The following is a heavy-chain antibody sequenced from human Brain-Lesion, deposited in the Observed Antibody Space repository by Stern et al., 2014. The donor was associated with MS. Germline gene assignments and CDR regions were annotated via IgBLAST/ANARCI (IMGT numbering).Heavy chain of an antibody. J-gene: IGHJ6*02. CDR2: IKEDGSEQ. CDR3: ARRVLVAMGGYPKTLDV. D-gene: IGHD2-2*01. V-gene: IGHV3-7*01. Sequence: VQLVESGGVLVQPGGSLKLSCAASGFTFSRYWMTWVRQAPGKGLGWVANIKEDGSEQYYVDAVKGRFTMSRDNAKNSLYLQMNSLRAEDTAVYYCARRVLVAMGGYPKTLDVWGRGTTVTVSS. CDR1: GFTFSRYW.